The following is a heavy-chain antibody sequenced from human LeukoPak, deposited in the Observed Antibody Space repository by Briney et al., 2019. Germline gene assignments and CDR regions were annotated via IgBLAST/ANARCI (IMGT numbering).Heavy chain of an antibody. D-gene: IGHD2-21*02. Sequence: GGSLRLSCAVSGGTFSAYWMAWVRQSPGKGLEWVAEINEDGSVKYYVDSMKGRFTISRDNARNSLYLQMNSLGAEDTAVYYCAKVPRDSDCYWGQGTLVTVSS. CDR1: GGTFSAYW. CDR3: AKVPRDSDCY. J-gene: IGHJ4*02. CDR2: INEDGSVK. V-gene: IGHV3-7*01.